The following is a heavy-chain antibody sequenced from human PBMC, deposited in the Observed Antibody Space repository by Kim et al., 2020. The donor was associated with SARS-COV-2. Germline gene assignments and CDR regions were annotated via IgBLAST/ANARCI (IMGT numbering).Heavy chain of an antibody. J-gene: IGHJ1*01. CDR1: GFPFDNYA. D-gene: IGHD3-9*01. CDR2: ISGSGDNT. V-gene: IGHV3-23*01. CDR3: AKDFYDDVAGYREEFLQH. Sequence: GGSLRLSCAASGFPFDNYAMTWVRQAPGKGLEWVATISGSGDNTYYGVSVKGHFSVSRDNSKNMVYLQMNSLRAEDTALYFCAKDFYDDVAGYREEFLQHWGQGALVTVSS.